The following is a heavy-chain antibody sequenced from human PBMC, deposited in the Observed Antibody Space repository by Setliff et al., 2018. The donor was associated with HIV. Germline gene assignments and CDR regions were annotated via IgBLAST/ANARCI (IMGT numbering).Heavy chain of an antibody. D-gene: IGHD6-19*01. CDR2: FDSSGGT. V-gene: IGHV4-4*07. CDR3: AGDYAGSGRPFDY. J-gene: IGHJ4*02. Sequence: ATLSLTCTVSGGSISSYYWSWIRQPAGMGLEWIGRFDSSGGTDYNPSLKSRVTISKDTSKNQLSLKLTSVTAADTAVYFCAGDYAGSGRPFDYWGQGTLVTVSS. CDR1: GGSISSYY.